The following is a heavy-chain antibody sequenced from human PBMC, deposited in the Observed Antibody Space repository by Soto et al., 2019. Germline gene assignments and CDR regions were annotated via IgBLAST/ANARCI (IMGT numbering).Heavy chain of an antibody. V-gene: IGHV3-23*01. CDR2: ISGSGGST. CDR3: AKDQSKGYSSRWEFHYYGMDV. Sequence: EVQLLESGGGLAQPGGSLRLSCAASGFTFSSYAMSWVRQAPGKGLEWVSAISGSGGSTYYADSVKGRFTISRDNSKNTLYLQMNSLRAEDKAVYYCAKDQSKGYSSRWEFHYYGMDVWGQGTTVTVSS. D-gene: IGHD6-13*01. J-gene: IGHJ6*02. CDR1: GFTFSSYA.